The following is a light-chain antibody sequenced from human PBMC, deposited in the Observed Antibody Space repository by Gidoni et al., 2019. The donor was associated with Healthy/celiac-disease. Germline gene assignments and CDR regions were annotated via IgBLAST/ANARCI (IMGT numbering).Light chain of an antibody. CDR3: QQSYSAPLT. J-gene: IGKJ4*01. V-gene: IGKV1-39*01. Sequence: DIQITQSPSSLSASVGDRVTLTCRASQSISSYLNWYQQKPVKAPKLLIYAASSLQSGVPSRFSGSGSGTDFTLTISSLQPEDFATYYCQQSYSAPLTFGGGTKVEIK. CDR1: QSISSY. CDR2: AAS.